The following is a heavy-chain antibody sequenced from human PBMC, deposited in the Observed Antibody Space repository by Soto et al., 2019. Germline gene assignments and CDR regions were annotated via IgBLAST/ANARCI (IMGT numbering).Heavy chain of an antibody. Sequence: QVQLVESGGGVVQPGRSLRLSCAASGFTFSSYGMHWVRQAPGKGLEWVAVISYDGSNKYYADSLKGRFTISRDNSKNTLYLQMNSLRAEDTAVYYCAKGWVYDTSGWSFDYWGQGTLVTVSS. J-gene: IGHJ4*02. CDR2: ISYDGSNK. CDR1: GFTFSSYG. V-gene: IGHV3-30*18. CDR3: AKGWVYDTSGWSFDY. D-gene: IGHD3-22*01.